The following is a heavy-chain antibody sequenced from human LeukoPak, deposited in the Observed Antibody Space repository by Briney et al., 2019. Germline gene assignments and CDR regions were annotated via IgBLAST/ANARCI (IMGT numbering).Heavy chain of an antibody. CDR1: GASISGYW. V-gene: IGHV4-4*07. CDR2: MYTDGDT. Sequence: SETLSLTCDVSGASISGYWWSWIRQPAGKGLEWIGRMYTDGDTNYNPALTRRVTVSVDTSKNLFPLKLISVTAADTAVYYCARGRTRGGSKGMYYFDYWGQGALVTVSS. CDR3: ARGRTRGGSKGMYYFDY. D-gene: IGHD3-10*01. J-gene: IGHJ4*02.